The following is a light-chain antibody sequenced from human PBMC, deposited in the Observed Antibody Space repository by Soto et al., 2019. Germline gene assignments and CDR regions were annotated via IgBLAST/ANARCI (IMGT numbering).Light chain of an antibody. CDR3: CSYAGSSTFEV. CDR1: SSNIGAGFD. CDR2: GNI. Sequence: QSVLTQPPSVSGAPGQRITISCTGSSSNIGAGFDVHWYQQLPGTAPKLLIFGNINRPSGVPDRFSGSKSGASASLAITGLQTEDEADYYCCSYAGSSTFEVFGGGTKLTVL. V-gene: IGLV1-40*01. J-gene: IGLJ2*01.